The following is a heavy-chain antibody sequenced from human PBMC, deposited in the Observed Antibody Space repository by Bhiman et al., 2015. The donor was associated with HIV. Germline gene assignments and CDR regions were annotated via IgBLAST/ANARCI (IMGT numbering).Heavy chain of an antibody. J-gene: IGHJ4*02. Sequence: EVHLVESGGGLVQAGESLRLSCAASGFTFSRNSMNWVRQAPGKGLEWVSSISTSSIYIHYADTLKGRFTISRDNSNNTLFLQMNSLTTEDTAVYYCARADCRGTACCCIGYWGQGTLVTVSS. CDR2: ISTSSIYI. D-gene: IGHD2-2*01. CDR1: GFTFSRNS. CDR3: ARADCRGTACCCIGY. V-gene: IGHV3-21*06.